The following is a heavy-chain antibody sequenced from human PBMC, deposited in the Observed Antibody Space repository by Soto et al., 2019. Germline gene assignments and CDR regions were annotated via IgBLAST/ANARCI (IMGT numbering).Heavy chain of an antibody. CDR2: IYYSGST. CDR1: GGSISSSSYY. V-gene: IGHV4-39*01. Sequence: SETLSLTCAVSGGSISSSSYYWGWIRQPPGKGLEWIGSIYYSGSTYYTPSLQSQVAISVDTSKNQFSLKLNSVTAADTAVYFCARRTVNIRTFYSGLKTHCFDYWGQGTLVTV. CDR3: ARRTVNIRTFYSGLKTHCFDY. D-gene: IGHD6-19*01. J-gene: IGHJ4*02.